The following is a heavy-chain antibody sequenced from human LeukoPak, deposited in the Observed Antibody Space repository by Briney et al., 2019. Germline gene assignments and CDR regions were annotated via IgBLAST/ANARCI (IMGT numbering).Heavy chain of an antibody. J-gene: IGHJ4*02. CDR2: IWYDGSQK. CDR1: GXTFRSYG. D-gene: IGHD3-16*01. CDR3: ATNQIMIREYYFDY. V-gene: IGHV3-33*01. Sequence: TGGSLRLSCAASGXTFRSYGMHWVRQAPGKGLEWVAVIWYDGSQKYYPDSVKGRFTISRDNSKNTLFLQMNSLRAEDTAVYYCATNQIMIREYYFDYWGQGTLVTVSS.